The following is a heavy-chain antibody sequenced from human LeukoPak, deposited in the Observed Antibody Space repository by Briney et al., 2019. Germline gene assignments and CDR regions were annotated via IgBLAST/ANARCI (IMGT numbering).Heavy chain of an antibody. J-gene: IGHJ5*02. Sequence: SETLSLTCTVSGGSISSSRYYWGWIRQPPGKGLEWIGSIYYSGSTYYNPSLKSRVTISVDTSKNQFSLKLSSVTAADTAVYYCARLADGHKNSPWFDPWGQGTLVTVSS. CDR1: GGSISSSRYY. D-gene: IGHD5-24*01. CDR3: ARLADGHKNSPWFDP. CDR2: IYYSGST. V-gene: IGHV4-39*01.